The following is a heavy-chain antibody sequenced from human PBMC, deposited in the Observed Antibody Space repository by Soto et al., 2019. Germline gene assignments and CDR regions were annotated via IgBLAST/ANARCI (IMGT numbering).Heavy chain of an antibody. J-gene: IGHJ4*02. CDR3: AKGGQSYDY. CDR2: ISTSVGST. D-gene: IGHD3-10*01. Sequence: PGGSLRLSCAASGFTFSTYAMSWVRQAPGKGLEWVSAISTSVGSTYYTDSVKGRFTISRDNSKNTLYLQMSSLRAEDTAVYYCAKGGQSYDYWGQGTLVTVSS. V-gene: IGHV3-23*01. CDR1: GFTFSTYA.